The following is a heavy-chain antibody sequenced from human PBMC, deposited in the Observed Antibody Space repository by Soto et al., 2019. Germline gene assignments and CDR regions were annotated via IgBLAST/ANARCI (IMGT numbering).Heavy chain of an antibody. CDR3: AKSLRVCRTTPCYAPAPEP. J-gene: IGHJ5*02. CDR1: GGTFSSDT. D-gene: IGHD2-2*01. V-gene: IGHV1-69*02. Sequence: SVKGACKAAGGTFSSDTISWVRQAPGQGLEWMGRIIPILDIVNYAQKLQDRVTITADTSTSTVYMELSSLTSEDTAVYYCAKSLRVCRTTPCYAPAPEPWGQGTLVTVSS. CDR2: IIPILDIV.